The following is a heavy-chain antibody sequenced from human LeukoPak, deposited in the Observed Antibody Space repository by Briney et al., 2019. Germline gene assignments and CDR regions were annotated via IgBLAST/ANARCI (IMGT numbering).Heavy chain of an antibody. Sequence: GGSLRLSCAASGFAFSDFAMSWVRQAPGKGLEWVSAVTNRGNTTYYADSVKGRFTISKDNAKSTLHLQLNSLRAEDTAIYFCARHRNFGANFAIDYWGQGTLVTVSS. CDR1: GFAFSDFA. J-gene: IGHJ4*02. CDR2: VTNRGNTT. D-gene: IGHD4/OR15-4a*01. CDR3: ARHRNFGANFAIDY. V-gene: IGHV3-23*01.